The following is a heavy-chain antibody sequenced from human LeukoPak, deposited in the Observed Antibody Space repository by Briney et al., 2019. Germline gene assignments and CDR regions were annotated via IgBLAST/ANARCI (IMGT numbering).Heavy chain of an antibody. CDR3: AKGLYGSGSVDY. V-gene: IGHV3-21*04. Sequence: PGGSLRLSCAASGFTFSSYSMNWVRQAPGKGLEWVSSISSSSSYIYYADSVKGRFTISRDNAKNSLYLQMNSLRAEDTAVYYCAKGLYGSGSVDYWGQGTLVTVSS. CDR2: ISSSSSYI. D-gene: IGHD3-10*01. CDR1: GFTFSSYS. J-gene: IGHJ4*02.